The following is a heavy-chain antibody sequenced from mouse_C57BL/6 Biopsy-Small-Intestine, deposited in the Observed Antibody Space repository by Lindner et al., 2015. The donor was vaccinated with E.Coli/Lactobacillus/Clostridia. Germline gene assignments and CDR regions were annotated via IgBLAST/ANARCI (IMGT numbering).Heavy chain of an antibody. CDR2: IYPGGGYS. J-gene: IGHJ4*01. V-gene: IGHV1-63*01. Sequence: VQLQESGPELVKPGASVKMSCKASGYTFSNYWIGWARQRPGHGLEWIGEIYPGGGYSNYNEEFKGKATLTADKSSSTAYMQFSSLTSEDSAIYYCAREGDYWGQGTSVTVSS. CDR1: GYTFSNYW. CDR3: AREGDY.